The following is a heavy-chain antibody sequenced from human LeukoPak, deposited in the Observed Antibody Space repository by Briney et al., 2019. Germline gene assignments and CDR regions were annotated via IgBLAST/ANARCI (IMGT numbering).Heavy chain of an antibody. V-gene: IGHV3-48*04. CDR1: GFTFSSYS. J-gene: IGHJ4*02. D-gene: IGHD6-19*01. CDR3: VVGEPLSSGRPY. CDR2: ISSSGSTI. Sequence: PGGSLRLSCAASGFTFSSYSMNWVRQAPGKGLEWVSYISSSGSTIYYADSVKGRFTISRDNAKNSLYLQMNSLRAEDTAVYYCVVGEPLSSGRPYWGQGTLVTVSS.